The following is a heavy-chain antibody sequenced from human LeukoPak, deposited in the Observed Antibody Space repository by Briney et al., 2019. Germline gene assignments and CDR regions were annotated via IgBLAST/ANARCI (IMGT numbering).Heavy chain of an antibody. CDR1: GFTFSSYS. CDR3: ARYHQTSDAFDI. D-gene: IGHD1-14*01. CDR2: ISSSSSTI. J-gene: IGHJ3*02. Sequence: GGSLRLSCAASGFTFSSYSMNWVRQAPGKGLEWVSYISSSSSTIYYADSVKGRFTISRDNSKNSLYLQMNSLRADDTAVYYCARYHQTSDAFDIWGQGTMVTVSS. V-gene: IGHV3-48*01.